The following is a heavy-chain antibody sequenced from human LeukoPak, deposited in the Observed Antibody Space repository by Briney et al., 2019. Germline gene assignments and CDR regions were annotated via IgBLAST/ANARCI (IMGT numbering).Heavy chain of an antibody. CDR2: ISNISTYI. J-gene: IGHJ4*02. D-gene: IGHD3-10*01. CDR3: ARDRGDY. CDR1: GFTFSGYT. V-gene: IGHV3-21*01. Sequence: NSGGSLRLSCAASGFTFSGYTMTWVRQAPGKGLEWVSSISNISTYIYYADSVKGRFTISRDNVQNSLYLQMNSLRAEDTAVYYCARDRGDYWGQGTLVTVSS.